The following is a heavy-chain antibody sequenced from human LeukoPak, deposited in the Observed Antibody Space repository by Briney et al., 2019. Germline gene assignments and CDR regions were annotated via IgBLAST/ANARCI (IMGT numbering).Heavy chain of an antibody. CDR2: IYSAGSI. J-gene: IGHJ4*02. Sequence: GGSLRLSCTVSGFTVSGNSMSWVRQAPGKGLEWVSFIYSAGSIYYSDSVKGRFTISIDNSKNTLYLQMNSLRAEDTAVYYCARRAGAYTHPYDYWGQGTLVTVSS. V-gene: IGHV3-53*01. CDR3: ARRAGAYTHPYDY. D-gene: IGHD3-16*01. CDR1: GFTVSGNS.